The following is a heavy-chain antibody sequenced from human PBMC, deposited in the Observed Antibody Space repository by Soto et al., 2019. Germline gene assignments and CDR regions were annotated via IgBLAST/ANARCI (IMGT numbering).Heavy chain of an antibody. J-gene: IGHJ4*02. Sequence: QLQLQESGPGLVKPSETLSLTCTVSGGSISSSSYYWGWIRQPPGNGLEWIGSIYYSGGTYYNPSLKSRVTISVDTSKNQFSLKLSSVTAADTAVYYCARHEVKGSGAAAEFDYWGQGTLVTVSS. CDR3: ARHEVKGSGAAAEFDY. CDR1: GGSISSSSYY. CDR2: IYYSGGT. D-gene: IGHD6-13*01. V-gene: IGHV4-39*01.